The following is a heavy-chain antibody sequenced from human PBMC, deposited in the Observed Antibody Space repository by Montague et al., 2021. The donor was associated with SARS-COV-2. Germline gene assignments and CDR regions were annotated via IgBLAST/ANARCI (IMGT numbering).Heavy chain of an antibody. Sequence: SLRLSCAASGFTFSSSALSWVRQAPGKGLEWVSNTYGATGRTFYADSVKGRFTMSRENSKNTLYRQMNSLRVDDTAVYYCAKVDSVFPWGQGTLVTVSS. J-gene: IGHJ4*02. V-gene: IGHV3-23*03. CDR1: GFTFSSSA. CDR3: AKVDSVFP. D-gene: IGHD3/OR15-3a*01. CDR2: TYGATGRT.